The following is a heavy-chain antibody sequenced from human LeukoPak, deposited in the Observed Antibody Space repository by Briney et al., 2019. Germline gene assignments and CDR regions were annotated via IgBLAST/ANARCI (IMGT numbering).Heavy chain of an antibody. D-gene: IGHD6-19*01. CDR2: FYNSGST. Sequence: SETLSLTCTVSGGSISSYYWAWIRQPPGKGLEWIGSFYNSGSTTYNPSLQSRVTISVDTSKNQISLKLSSVTAADTAVYYCARNTGWRTPSDYWGQGTLVTVSS. CDR3: ARNTGWRTPSDY. V-gene: IGHV4-59*01. J-gene: IGHJ4*02. CDR1: GGSISSYY.